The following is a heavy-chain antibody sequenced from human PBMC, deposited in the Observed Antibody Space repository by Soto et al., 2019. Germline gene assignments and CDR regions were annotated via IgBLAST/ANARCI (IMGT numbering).Heavy chain of an antibody. J-gene: IGHJ4*02. CDR2: ISGSGGST. CDR3: ATDLSYYDSSGYYYNYFDY. D-gene: IGHD3-22*01. V-gene: IGHV3-23*01. CDR1: GFTFSSYA. Sequence: EVQLLESGGGLVQPGGSLRLSCAASGFTFSSYAMSWVRQAPGKGLEWVSAISGSGGSTYYADSVKGRFTISRDNSKNTLYLQMNSLRAEDTAVYYCATDLSYYDSSGYYYNYFDYWGQGTLVTVSS.